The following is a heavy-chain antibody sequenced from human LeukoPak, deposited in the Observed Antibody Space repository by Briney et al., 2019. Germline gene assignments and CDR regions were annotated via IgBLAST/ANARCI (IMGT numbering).Heavy chain of an antibody. Sequence: GGSLRLSCAASGFTFSTYSMNWVRQAPGKGLEWVSLIYSGGSTYYADSVKGRFTISRDNSKNTLYLQMNSLRADDTAVYYCARDQAGGGCSSTSCYYGAPLDYYYYYMDVWGKGTTVTVSS. J-gene: IGHJ6*03. CDR2: IYSGGST. V-gene: IGHV3-66*01. CDR3: ARDQAGGGCSSTSCYYGAPLDYYYYYMDV. D-gene: IGHD2-2*01. CDR1: GFTFSTYS.